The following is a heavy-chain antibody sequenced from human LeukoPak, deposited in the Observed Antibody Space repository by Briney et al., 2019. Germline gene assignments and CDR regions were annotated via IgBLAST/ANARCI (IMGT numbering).Heavy chain of an antibody. CDR2: IYYSGST. CDR3: ARGSGPNWFFDY. CDR1: GFTVDSNY. Sequence: LRLSCAASGFTVDSNYLSWVRQAPGKGLEWIGYIYYSGSTYYNPSLKSRVTISVDTSKNQFSLKLSSVTAADTAVYYCARGSGPNWFFDYWGQGTLVTVSS. J-gene: IGHJ4*02. D-gene: IGHD7-27*01. V-gene: IGHV4-31*02.